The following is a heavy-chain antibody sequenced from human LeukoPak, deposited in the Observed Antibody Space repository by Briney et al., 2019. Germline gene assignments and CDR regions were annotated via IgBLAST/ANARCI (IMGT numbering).Heavy chain of an antibody. CDR1: GFTFSSYW. CDR2: IKQDGNEK. CDR3: ARGHQWELLLTSADY. D-gene: IGHD1-26*01. J-gene: IGHJ4*02. Sequence: GGSLRLSCAASGFTFSSYWMSWVRQAPGKGLEWVANIKQDGNEKYYVDSVKGRFTISRDNAKNSLYLQMNSLRAEDTAVYYCARGHQWELLLTSADYWGQGTLVTVSS. V-gene: IGHV3-7*05.